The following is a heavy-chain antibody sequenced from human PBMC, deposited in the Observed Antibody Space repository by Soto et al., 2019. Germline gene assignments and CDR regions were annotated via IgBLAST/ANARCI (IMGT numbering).Heavy chain of an antibody. V-gene: IGHV1-18*01. Sequence: EASVKVSCKASGYTFTSYGISWGRQAPGQGLEWMGWISAYNGNTNYAQKLQGRVTMTTDTSPSTAYMELRSLRSDDTAVYYCARVDLRYFDGLSLAPYYYYYMDVWGKGTTVTVSS. D-gene: IGHD3-9*01. CDR3: ARVDLRYFDGLSLAPYYYYYMDV. J-gene: IGHJ6*03. CDR1: GYTFTSYG. CDR2: ISAYNGNT.